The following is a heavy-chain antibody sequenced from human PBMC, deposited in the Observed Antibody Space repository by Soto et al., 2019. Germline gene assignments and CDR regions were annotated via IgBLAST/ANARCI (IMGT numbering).Heavy chain of an antibody. CDR3: TRTTKTTPVHYYMDV. CDR1: GFTFSGSA. D-gene: IGHD4-17*01. V-gene: IGHV3-73*01. Sequence: EVQLVESGGGLVQPGGSLKLSCAASGFTFSGSAMHWVRQASGKGLEWVGRIRSKANSYATAYAASVKGRFTISRDDSKNTAYLQMNSLKTEDTAVYYCTRTTKTTPVHYYMDVWGKGTTVTVSS. CDR2: IRSKANSYAT. J-gene: IGHJ6*03.